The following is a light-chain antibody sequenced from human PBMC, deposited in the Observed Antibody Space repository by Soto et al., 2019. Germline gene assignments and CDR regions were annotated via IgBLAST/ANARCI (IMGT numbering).Light chain of an antibody. V-gene: IGKV1-39*01. J-gene: IGKJ2*01. Sequence: DLQMTQSPSSLSASVGDRVTITCRASQSISSYLNWYQQKPGKAPKLLIYAASSLQSGVPSRFXASGSGTDFTLTISSLQPEDFATYYCQQSYSTPQMYTFGQGTKLEIK. CDR1: QSISSY. CDR3: QQSYSTPQMYT. CDR2: AAS.